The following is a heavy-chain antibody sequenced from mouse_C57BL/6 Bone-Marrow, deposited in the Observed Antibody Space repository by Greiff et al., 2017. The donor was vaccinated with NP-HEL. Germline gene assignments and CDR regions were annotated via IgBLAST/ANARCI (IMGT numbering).Heavy chain of an antibody. J-gene: IGHJ4*01. Sequence: VQLQQSGAELARPGASVKLSCKASGYTFTSYGISWVKQRTGQGLEWIGEIYPRSGNTYYYEKFKGKATLTADKSSSTAYMELRSLPSEDAAVYFCAREDYYGNYGAMDYRGQGTSVTVSS. CDR1: GYTFTSYG. V-gene: IGHV1-81*01. CDR3: AREDYYGNYGAMDY. D-gene: IGHD2-1*01. CDR2: IYPRSGNT.